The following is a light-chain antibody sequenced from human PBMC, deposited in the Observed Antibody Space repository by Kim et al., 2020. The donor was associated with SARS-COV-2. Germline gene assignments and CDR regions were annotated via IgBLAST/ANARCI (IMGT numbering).Light chain of an antibody. Sequence: VSPWESATLAGRASQSVSSSLAWYQQRPGQAPRLLSYGASTRATGIPARFSGSGSGTEFTLTISSLQSEDFALYYCQQYKKWPPHTFGQGTKLEI. CDR2: GAS. V-gene: IGKV3-15*01. CDR1: QSVSSS. CDR3: QQYKKWPPHT. J-gene: IGKJ2*01.